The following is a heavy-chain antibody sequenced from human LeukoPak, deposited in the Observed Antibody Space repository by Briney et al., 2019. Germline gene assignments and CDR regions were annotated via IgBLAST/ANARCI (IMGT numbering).Heavy chain of an antibody. J-gene: IGHJ6*03. CDR2: IYTSGST. CDR3: AREPHLALAQYSYYYYYMDG. D-gene: IGHD6-19*01. CDR1: GGSISSYY. Sequence: KPSETLSLTCTVSGGSISSYYWSWIRQPAGKGLEWIGRIYTSGSTNYNPSLKSRVTMSVDTSKNQFSLKLSSVTAADTAVYYCAREPHLALAQYSYYYYYMDGRGKGTTVDVPS. V-gene: IGHV4-4*07.